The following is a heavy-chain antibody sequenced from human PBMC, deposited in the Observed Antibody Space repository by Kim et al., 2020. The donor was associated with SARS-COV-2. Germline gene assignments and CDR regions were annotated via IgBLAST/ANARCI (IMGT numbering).Heavy chain of an antibody. CDR3: ARDSSGWYPDY. Sequence: TTTTTPLWRRVTISVDTSKNQFSLKLSCVTAADTAVYYCARDSSGWYPDYWGQGTLVTVSS. J-gene: IGHJ4*02. CDR2: T. V-gene: IGHV4-34*01. D-gene: IGHD6-19*01.